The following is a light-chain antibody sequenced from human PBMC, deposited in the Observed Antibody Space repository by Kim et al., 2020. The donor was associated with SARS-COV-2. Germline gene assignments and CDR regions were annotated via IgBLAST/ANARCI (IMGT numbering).Light chain of an antibody. CDR1: KLGDKY. V-gene: IGLV3-1*01. J-gene: IGLJ3*02. CDR2: QDS. CDR3: QAWDSNWV. Sequence: SYELTQLPSVSVSPGQTASITCSGDKLGDKYACWYQQKPGQSPVLVIYQDSKRPSGIPERFSGSNSGNTATLTISGTQAMDEADYYCQAWDSNWVFGGGTQLTVL.